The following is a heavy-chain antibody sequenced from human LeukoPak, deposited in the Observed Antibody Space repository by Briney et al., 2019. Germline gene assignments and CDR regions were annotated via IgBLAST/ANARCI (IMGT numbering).Heavy chain of an antibody. CDR1: GGSISPFY. CDR3: ARDHPLYRDYGVYYYGLDV. CDR2: IAFSGST. D-gene: IGHD3-16*02. J-gene: IGHJ6*02. Sequence: SKTLSLTCTVSGGSISPFYWSWIRQPPGKGLEWIGYIAFSGSTNYNPSLKSRVDISLDPSKNQISLKLSSVTAADTAVYYCARDHPLYRDYGVYYYGLDVWGPGTTVTVSS. V-gene: IGHV4-59*13.